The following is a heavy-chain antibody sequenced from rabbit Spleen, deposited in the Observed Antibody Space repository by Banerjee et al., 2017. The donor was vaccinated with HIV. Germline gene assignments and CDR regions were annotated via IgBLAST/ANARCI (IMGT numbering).Heavy chain of an antibody. J-gene: IGHJ4*01. V-gene: IGHV1S47*01. CDR2: IDPIFGGT. CDR1: GFDFSRFG. CDR3: VRNSGWGVSYFTL. D-gene: IGHD4-1*01. Sequence: QEQLVESGGGLVQPGGSLTLSCKASGFDFSRFGVSWVRQAPGKGLEWIGYIDPIFGGTYYASWVNGRFTISRHNAQNTLFLQLNSLTVADTATYFCVRNSGWGVSYFTLWGPGTLVTVS.